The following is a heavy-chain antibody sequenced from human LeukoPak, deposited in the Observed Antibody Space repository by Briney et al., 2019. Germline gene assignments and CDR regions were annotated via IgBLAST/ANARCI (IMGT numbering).Heavy chain of an antibody. Sequence: QSGGSLRLSCAASGFTFSSYWMSWVRQAPGKGLEWVANIKQDGSEKYYVDSVKGRFTISRDNAKNSLYLQMNSLRAEDTAVYYCAKFTGDSSGYYYYYYYGMDVWGQGTTVTVSS. V-gene: IGHV3-7*03. J-gene: IGHJ6*02. CDR2: IKQDGSEK. CDR1: GFTFSSYW. D-gene: IGHD3-22*01. CDR3: AKFTGDSSGYYYYYYYGMDV.